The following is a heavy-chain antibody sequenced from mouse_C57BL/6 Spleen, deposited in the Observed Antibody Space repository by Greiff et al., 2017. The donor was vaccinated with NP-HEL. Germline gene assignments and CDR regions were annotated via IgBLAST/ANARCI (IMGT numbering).Heavy chain of an antibody. Sequence: QVQLKQSGAELARPGASVKLSCKASGYTFTSYGISWVKQRTGQGLEWIGEIYPRSGNTYYNEKFKGKATLTADKSSSTAYMELRSLTSEDSAVYFCARSGDGYYMDDWGQGTSVTVSS. CDR2: IYPRSGNT. D-gene: IGHD2-3*01. V-gene: IGHV1-81*01. J-gene: IGHJ4*01. CDR1: GYTFTSYG. CDR3: ARSGDGYYMDD.